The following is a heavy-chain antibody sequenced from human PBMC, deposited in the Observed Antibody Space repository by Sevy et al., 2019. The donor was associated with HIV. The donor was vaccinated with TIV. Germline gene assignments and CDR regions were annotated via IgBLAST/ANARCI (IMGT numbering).Heavy chain of an antibody. CDR1: GFTFSSYS. V-gene: IGHV3-48*02. Sequence: GGSLRLSCAASGFTFSSYSMNWVRQAPGKGLEWVSYISSSSSTIYYADSVTGRFTISRDNAKNSLYLQMNSLRDEDTAVYYCARDAMYVYDSRGYFAYWGQGTLVTVSS. J-gene: IGHJ4*02. CDR2: ISSSSSTI. CDR3: ARDAMYVYDSRGYFAY. D-gene: IGHD3-22*01.